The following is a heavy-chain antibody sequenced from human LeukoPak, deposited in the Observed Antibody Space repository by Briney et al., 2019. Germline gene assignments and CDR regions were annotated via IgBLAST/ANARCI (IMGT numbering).Heavy chain of an antibody. CDR2: IYYSGST. CDR3: ARDHDRCSGGSCYWFDP. D-gene: IGHD2-15*01. J-gene: IGHJ5*02. CDR1: GGSISSSSYY. V-gene: IGHV4-39*07. Sequence: PSETLSLTCTVSGGSISSSSYYWGWIRQPPGKGLEWIGSIYYSGSTYYNPSLKSRVTISVDTSKNQFSLKLSSVTAADTAVYYCARDHDRCSGGSCYWFDPWGQGTLVTVSS.